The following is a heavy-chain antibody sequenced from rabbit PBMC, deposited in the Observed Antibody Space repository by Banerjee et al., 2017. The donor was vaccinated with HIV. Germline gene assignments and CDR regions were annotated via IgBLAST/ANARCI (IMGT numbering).Heavy chain of an antibody. V-gene: IGHV1S45*01. CDR2: LYVDTMDNT. CDR1: GFSFSSRYY. D-gene: IGHD4-1*01. J-gene: IGHJ4*01. Sequence: QEQLEESGGGLVQPEGSLTLTCTASGFSFSSRYYMCWVRQAPGEGLEWIACLYVDTMDNTYYASWAKGRFTISKTSSTTVTLQMTSLTAADTATYFCARDLAGVIGWNFDLWGQGTLVTVS. CDR3: ARDLAGVIGWNFDL.